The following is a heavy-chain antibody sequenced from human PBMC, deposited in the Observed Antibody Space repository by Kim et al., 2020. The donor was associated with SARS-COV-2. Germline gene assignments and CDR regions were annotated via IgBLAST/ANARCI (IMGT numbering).Heavy chain of an antibody. V-gene: IGHV4-39*07. CDR3: ARAARGYYGY. CDR2: IYYSGST. CDR1: GGSISSSSYY. D-gene: IGHD1-26*01. J-gene: IGHJ4*02. Sequence: SETLSLTCTVSGGSISSSSYYWGWIRQPPGKGLEWIGSIYYSGSTYYNPSLKSRVTISVDTSKNQFSLKLSSVTAADTAVYYCARAARGYYGYWGQGTLATVSS.